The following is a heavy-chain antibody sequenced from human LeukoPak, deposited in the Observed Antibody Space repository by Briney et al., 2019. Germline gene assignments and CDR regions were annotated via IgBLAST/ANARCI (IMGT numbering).Heavy chain of an antibody. V-gene: IGHV3-30*02. D-gene: IGHD3-22*01. CDR1: GFTFINYG. CDR2: IGYDGSNK. J-gene: IGHJ5*02. CDR3: AKGLYYKDRSGYPA. Sequence: PGGPLRLSCAASGFTFINYGMHWVRQAPGKGLEWVAFIGYDGSNKYYADPVKGRFTVSRDKSKNTLYLQMNSLRTEDTAVYYCAKGLYYKDRSGYPAWGQGTLVTISS.